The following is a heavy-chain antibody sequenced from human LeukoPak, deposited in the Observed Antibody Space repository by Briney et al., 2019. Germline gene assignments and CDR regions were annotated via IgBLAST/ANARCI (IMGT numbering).Heavy chain of an antibody. J-gene: IGHJ1*01. D-gene: IGHD5-12*01. CDR1: GGSISSGDYY. V-gene: IGHV4-61*08. CDR2: VYYGGIT. CDR3: ARDVDPHF. Sequence: PSQTLSLTCTVSGGSISSGDYYWSWIRQPPGKGLEWIGYVYYGGITKYNPSLMSRVSISVDTSKNQFSLKVRAVTAADTAVYYCARDVDPHFWGQGTLVTVSS.